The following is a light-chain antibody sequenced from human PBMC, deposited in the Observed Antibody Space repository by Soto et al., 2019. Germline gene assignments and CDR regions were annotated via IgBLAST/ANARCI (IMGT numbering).Light chain of an antibody. V-gene: IGLV1-47*02. CDR3: AAWDASLSGHV. CDR2: SDD. J-gene: IGLJ1*01. CDR1: SSNIGSYP. Sequence: QSVLTQSPSASGTPGQRVTISFYGSSSNIGSYPVYWYQQLPGTAPKLLINSDDQRPSGVPDRFSASKSGTSASLAISGLRSEDEADYYCAAWDASLSGHVFGDGTKLTVL.